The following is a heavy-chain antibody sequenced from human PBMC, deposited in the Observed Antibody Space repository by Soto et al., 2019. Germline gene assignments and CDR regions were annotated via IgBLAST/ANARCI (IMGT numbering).Heavy chain of an antibody. V-gene: IGHV3-11*01. CDR3: ARASYYDFSLPPNV. CDR1: GFTFSDYY. J-gene: IGHJ4*02. Sequence: PGGSLRLSCAASGFTFSDYYMSWIRQAPGKGLEWVSYISSSGSTIYYADSVKGRFTISRDNAKNSLYLQMNSLRAEDTAVYYCARASYYDFSLPPNVWGQGTLVTVSS. D-gene: IGHD3-3*01. CDR2: ISSSGSTI.